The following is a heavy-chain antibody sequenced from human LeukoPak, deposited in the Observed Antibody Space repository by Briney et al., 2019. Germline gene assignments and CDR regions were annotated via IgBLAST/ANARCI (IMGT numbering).Heavy chain of an antibody. CDR1: GFTFSSHA. CDR3: ARDQAGSGHYADY. CDR2: IRYDGSSK. V-gene: IGHV3-30*02. D-gene: IGHD3-10*01. Sequence: GGSLRLSCAASGFTFSSHAMHWVRQAPGKGLEWLAYIRYDGSSKYYADFVKGRFTISRDYSKNTLYLHMNSLRAEDTAVYYCARDQAGSGHYADYWGQGTLVTVSS. J-gene: IGHJ4*02.